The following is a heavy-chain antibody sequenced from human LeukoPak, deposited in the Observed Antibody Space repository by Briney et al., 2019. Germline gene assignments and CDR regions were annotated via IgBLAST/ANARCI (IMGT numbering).Heavy chain of an antibody. CDR3: ARVSLDSYGGVFYYDC. V-gene: IGHV4-59*08. D-gene: IGHD4-23*01. Sequence: PSETLSLTCTVSGGSISSYCWSWIRQPPGKGLELIWYFYYSGSTNYNPSLKSRVTISVDTSKNQFSLKLSTVTAADAAVYYCARVSLDSYGGVFYYDCWGQGTLVTVSS. CDR2: FYYSGST. CDR1: GGSISSYC. J-gene: IGHJ4*02.